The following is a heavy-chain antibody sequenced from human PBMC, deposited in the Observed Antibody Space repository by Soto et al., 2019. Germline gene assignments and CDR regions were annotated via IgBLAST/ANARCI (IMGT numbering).Heavy chain of an antibody. CDR2: IYWDDDK. D-gene: IGHD2-21*02. CDR3: VQSRCGGDCLQSYSSHSYYGLDV. V-gene: IGHV2-5*02. Sequence: QITLKESGPTLVKPTQTLTLTCTFPGFSFSSIGEGVGWIRQPPGKALEWLALIYWDDDKRYSPSLKSRLTTPKDTSKNPVVLTMTNMDPVDTATYYCVQSRCGGDCLQSYSSHSYYGLDVWGQGTTVTVSS. J-gene: IGHJ6*02. CDR1: GFSFSSIGEG.